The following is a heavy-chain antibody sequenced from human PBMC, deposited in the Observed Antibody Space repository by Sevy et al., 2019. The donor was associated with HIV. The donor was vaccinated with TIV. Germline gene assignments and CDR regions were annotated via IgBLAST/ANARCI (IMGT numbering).Heavy chain of an antibody. V-gene: IGHV4-39*01. CDR3: ARHVQGYHAYDVTI. Sequence: SETLSLTCTVSGGSIRTSSYSWGWIRQPPGKGLEWIGNIYYSASTYYNPSLKSRVTISIDTSKDQFSLKLSSVTAAATAVYYCARHVQGYHAYDVTIWGQGTLVTVSS. J-gene: IGHJ4*02. D-gene: IGHD5-12*01. CDR2: IYYSAST. CDR1: GGSIRTSSYS.